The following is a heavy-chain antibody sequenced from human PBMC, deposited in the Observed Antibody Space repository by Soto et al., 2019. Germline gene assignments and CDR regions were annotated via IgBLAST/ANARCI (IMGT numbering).Heavy chain of an antibody. CDR2: IGTAGDT. CDR1: GFAFSTYG. CDR3: ARGGVFITYESPRSYYYGMDV. V-gene: IGHV3-13*01. J-gene: IGHJ6*02. D-gene: IGHD2-8*01. Sequence: EVQLVEAGGGLVQPGGSLRLSCAASGFAFSTYGMHWVRQATGKGLEWVSAIGTAGDTYYSGSVKGRFTISRENAENPFYLQMNSMRGGETAVYYCARGGVFITYESPRSYYYGMDVWGQGTTVTVSS.